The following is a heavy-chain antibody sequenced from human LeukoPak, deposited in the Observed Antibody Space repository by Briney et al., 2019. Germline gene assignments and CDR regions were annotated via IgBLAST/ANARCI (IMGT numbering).Heavy chain of an antibody. D-gene: IGHD1-26*01. J-gene: IGHJ4*02. V-gene: IGHV3-72*01. Sequence: GGSLRLSCAASGFTFSDHAMDWVRQAPGKELEWVGRIRNKANSYTTEYAASVQGRFTVSRDDSMNSLYLQMNSMKTEDTAVYSCPRLVGANDWRQGTLVTVSS. CDR2: IRNKANSYTT. CDR1: GFTFSDHA. CDR3: PRLVGAND.